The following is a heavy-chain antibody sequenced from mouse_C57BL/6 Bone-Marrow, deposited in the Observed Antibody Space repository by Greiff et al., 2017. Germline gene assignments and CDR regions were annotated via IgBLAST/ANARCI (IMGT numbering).Heavy chain of an antibody. CDR2: FYPGSGSI. CDR1: GYTFTEYT. D-gene: IGHD2-1*01. J-gene: IGHJ3*01. V-gene: IGHV1-62-2*01. CDR3: ARHEGESYYGNGGFAY. Sequence: QVQLQPSGAELVKPGASVKLSCKASGYTFTEYTIHWVKQRSGQGLEWIGWFYPGSGSIKYNEKFKDKATLTADKSSSTVYMELSRLTSEDSAVYFCARHEGESYYGNGGFAYWGQGTLVTVSA.